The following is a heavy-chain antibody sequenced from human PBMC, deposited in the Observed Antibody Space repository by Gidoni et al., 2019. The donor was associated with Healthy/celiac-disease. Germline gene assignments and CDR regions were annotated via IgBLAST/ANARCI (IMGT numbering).Heavy chain of an antibody. CDR2: INHSGST. V-gene: IGHV4-34*01. Sequence: QVQLQQWGAGLLKPSETLSLTCAVYGGSFSGYYWSWIRQPPGKGLEWIVEINHSGSTNYNPSLKSRVTISVDTSKNQFSLKLRSVTAADTAVYYCARLGPATYYYYGMDVWGKGTTVTVSS. CDR3: ARLGPATYYYYGMDV. CDR1: GGSFSGYY. J-gene: IGHJ6*04.